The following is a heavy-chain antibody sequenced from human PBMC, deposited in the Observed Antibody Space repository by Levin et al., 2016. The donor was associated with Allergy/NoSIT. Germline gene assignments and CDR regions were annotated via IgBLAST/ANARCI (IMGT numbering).Heavy chain of an antibody. CDR3: ATFSMATETVDY. CDR1: GFTFRGSI. Sequence: GGSLRLSCAGSGFTFRGSIIHWVRQTSGKGLEWVGRIRERDNSYTTAYATSLKGRVSISRDDSKSMAYLQMNSLKAEDTALYYCATFSMATETVDYWGQGTLVTVSS. V-gene: IGHV3-73*01. CDR2: IRERDNSYTT. D-gene: IGHD5-12*01. J-gene: IGHJ4*02.